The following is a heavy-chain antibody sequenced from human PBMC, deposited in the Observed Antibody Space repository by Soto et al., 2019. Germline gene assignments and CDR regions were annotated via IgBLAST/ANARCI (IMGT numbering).Heavy chain of an antibody. Sequence: SETLSLTCIVSGGSISSSSYYWGWIRQPPGKGLEWIGSIYYSGSTYYNPSLESRVTISVDTSKNQFSLKLSSVTAADTAVFYCARHRARKWFDPWGQGTLVTV. CDR2: IYYSGST. D-gene: IGHD6-6*01. J-gene: IGHJ5*02. CDR3: ARHRARKWFDP. CDR1: GGSISSSSYY. V-gene: IGHV4-39*01.